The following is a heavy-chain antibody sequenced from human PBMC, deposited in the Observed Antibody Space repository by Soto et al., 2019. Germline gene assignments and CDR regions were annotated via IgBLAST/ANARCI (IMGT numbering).Heavy chain of an antibody. V-gene: IGHV1-18*01. CDR1: GYSFTTYG. Sequence: QVQLVQSGGEVKKPGASVKVSCKTSGYSFTTYGISWVRQAPGQGLEWMGWISAYNGNTNYAQKLQGRVTMTTDTPMCTSYMERRSLRSDDTAVYYSARQGTASYPYYSMDVWGQGSTVTVSS. CDR3: ARQGTASYPYYSMDV. J-gene: IGHJ6*02. CDR2: ISAYNGNT. D-gene: IGHD1-1*01.